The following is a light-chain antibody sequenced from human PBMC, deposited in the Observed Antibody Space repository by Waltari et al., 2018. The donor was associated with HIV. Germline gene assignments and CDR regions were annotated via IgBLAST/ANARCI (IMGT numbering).Light chain of an antibody. CDR1: SSDIGYFDY. Sequence: QSALTQPRSVSGSPGQSVTIPCTATSSDIGYFDYVSWYQQFPGKAPKVILYEVNQRPSGVPDRFTGSKSGITASLTISGLQGEDEADYYCCSYAGAYTYVFGTGTKVTVL. V-gene: IGLV2-11*01. J-gene: IGLJ1*01. CDR3: CSYAGAYTYV. CDR2: EVN.